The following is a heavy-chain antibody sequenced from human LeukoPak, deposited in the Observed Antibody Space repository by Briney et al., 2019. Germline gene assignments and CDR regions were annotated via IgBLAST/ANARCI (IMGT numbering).Heavy chain of an antibody. CDR2: IYTSGST. CDR3: ARGPGGWSYFVGSSSDDAFDI. CDR1: GGSISSYY. V-gene: IGHV4-4*07. D-gene: IGHD1-26*01. J-gene: IGHJ3*02. Sequence: SETLFLTCTVSGGSISSYYWSWIRQPAGKGLEWIGRIYTSGSTNYNPSLKSRVTMSVDTSKNQFSLKLSSVTAADTAVYYCARGPGGWSYFVGSSSDDAFDIWGQGTMVTVSS.